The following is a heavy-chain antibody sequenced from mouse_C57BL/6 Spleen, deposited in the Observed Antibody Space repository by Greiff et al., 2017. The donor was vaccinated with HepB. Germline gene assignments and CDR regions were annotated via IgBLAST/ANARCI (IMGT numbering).Heavy chain of an antibody. CDR3: ARGGYNWYFDV. J-gene: IGHJ1*03. CDR2: INPNNGGT. D-gene: IGHD2-2*01. V-gene: IGHV1-18*01. Sequence: EVQLQQSGPELVKPGASVKIPCKASGYTFTDYNMDWVKQSHGKSLEWIGDINPNNGGTIYNQKFKGKATLTVDQSSSTAYMELRSLTSEDTAVYYCARGGYNWYFDVWGKGTTGTVSS. CDR1: GYTFTDYN.